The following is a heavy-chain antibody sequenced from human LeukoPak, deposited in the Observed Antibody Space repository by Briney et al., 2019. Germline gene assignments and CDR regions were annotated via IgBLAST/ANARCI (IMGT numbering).Heavy chain of an antibody. J-gene: IGHJ4*02. V-gene: IGHV4-30-2*01. Sequence: SETLSLTCAVSGGSISSGGYSWSWIRQPPGKGLEWIGYIYHSGSTYYNPSLKSRVTISVDRSKNQFSLKLSSVTAADTAVYYCASHYDSSGCLDYWGQGTLVTVSS. CDR2: IYHSGST. CDR3: ASHYDSSGCLDY. CDR1: GGSISSGGYS. D-gene: IGHD3-22*01.